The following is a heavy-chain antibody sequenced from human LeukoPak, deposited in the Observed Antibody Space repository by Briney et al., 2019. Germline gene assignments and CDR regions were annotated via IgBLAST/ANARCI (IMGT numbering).Heavy chain of an antibody. D-gene: IGHD3-10*01. J-gene: IGHJ4*02. V-gene: IGHV3-21*01. Sequence: GGSLRLSCAASGFTFSSSWMHWVRQAPEKGLEWVSSISSSSSYIYYADSVKGRFTISRDNAKNSLYLQMNSLRAEDTAVYYCARTGFGESDYWGQGTLVTVSS. CDR3: ARTGFGESDY. CDR2: ISSSSSYI. CDR1: GFTFSSSW.